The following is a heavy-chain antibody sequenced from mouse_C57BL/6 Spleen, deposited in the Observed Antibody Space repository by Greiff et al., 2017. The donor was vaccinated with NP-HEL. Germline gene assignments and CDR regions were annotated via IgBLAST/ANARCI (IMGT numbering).Heavy chain of an antibody. CDR3: VRDYYGSRFAY. Sequence: EVNVVESGGGLVQPKGSLKLSCAASGFTFNTYAMHWVRQAPGKGLEWVARIRSKSSNYATYYADSVKDRFTISRDDSQSMLYLQMNNLKTEDTAMYYCVRDYYGSRFAYWGQGTLVTVSA. J-gene: IGHJ3*01. CDR2: IRSKSSNYAT. V-gene: IGHV10-3*01. CDR1: GFTFNTYA. D-gene: IGHD1-1*01.